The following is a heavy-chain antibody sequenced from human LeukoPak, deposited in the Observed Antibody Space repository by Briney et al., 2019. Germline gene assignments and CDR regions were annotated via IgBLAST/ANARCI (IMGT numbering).Heavy chain of an antibody. J-gene: IGHJ6*03. CDR2: ISSTGTT. Sequence: SETLSLTCTVSGGSISSSSYYWGWIRQPPGKGLEWIGAISSTGTTYYNPSLKSRVTVSVDTSNNQFSLRVNAVTAADAAVYYCARDHPQGAFWGVQPHFYMDVWGKGTTVTVSS. D-gene: IGHD2/OR15-2a*01. CDR3: ARDHPQGAFWGVQPHFYMDV. CDR1: GGSISSSSYY. V-gene: IGHV4-39*07.